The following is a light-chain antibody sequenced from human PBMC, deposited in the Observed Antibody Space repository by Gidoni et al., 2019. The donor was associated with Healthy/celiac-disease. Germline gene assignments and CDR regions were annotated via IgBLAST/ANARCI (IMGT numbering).Light chain of an antibody. CDR3: QQYNNWPYT. CDR2: GAS. V-gene: IGKV3-15*01. Sequence: PATLSVSPGERATLSCRASQSVNSNLAWYQQKPGQAPRLLIYGASTRATGIPARFSGSGSGTEFTLTISSLQSEDFAVYYCQQYNNWPYTFGQGTKLEIK. J-gene: IGKJ2*01. CDR1: QSVNSN.